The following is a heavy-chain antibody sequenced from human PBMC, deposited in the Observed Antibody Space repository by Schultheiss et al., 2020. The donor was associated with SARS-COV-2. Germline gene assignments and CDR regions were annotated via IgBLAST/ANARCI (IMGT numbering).Heavy chain of an antibody. CDR2: IIPIFGTT. D-gene: IGHD3-22*01. Sequence: SVKVSCKASGGTFSSYAISWVRQAPGQRLEWVGGIIPIFGTTNYAQKFQGRVTITADKSTSTAYMELRSLRSEDTAVYYCARGPDSSSYYYFYWGQGTQVTVSS. V-gene: IGHV1-69*06. CDR1: GGTFSSYA. J-gene: IGHJ4*02. CDR3: ARGPDSSSYYYFY.